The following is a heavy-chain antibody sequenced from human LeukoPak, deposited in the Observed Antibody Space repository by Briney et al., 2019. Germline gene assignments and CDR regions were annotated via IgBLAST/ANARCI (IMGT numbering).Heavy chain of an antibody. CDR3: ARGAGGYDSYYYYYMDV. V-gene: IGHV3-53*01. J-gene: IGHJ6*03. CDR1: RFTFSSSA. D-gene: IGHD5-12*01. CDR2: IYSGGST. Sequence: PGGSLRLSCAASRFTFSSSAMTWVRQAPGKGLEWVSVIYSGGSTYYADSVKGRFTISRDNSKNTLYLQMNSLRAEDTAVYYCARGAGGYDSYYYYYMDVWGKGTTVTVSS.